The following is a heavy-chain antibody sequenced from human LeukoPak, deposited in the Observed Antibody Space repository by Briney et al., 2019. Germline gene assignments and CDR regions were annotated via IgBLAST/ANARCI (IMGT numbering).Heavy chain of an antibody. V-gene: IGHV4-38-2*01. D-gene: IGHD2-15*01. Sequence: SETLSLTCAVSGYSISSGYYWGWIRQPPGKGLGWIGSIYHSGSTYYNPSLKSRVTISVDTSKNQFSLKLSSVTAADTAVYYCARHLSGYCSGGSCYSGTPVNFDYWGQGTLVTVSS. CDR1: GYSISSGYY. CDR2: IYHSGST. CDR3: ARHLSGYCSGGSCYSGTPVNFDY. J-gene: IGHJ4*02.